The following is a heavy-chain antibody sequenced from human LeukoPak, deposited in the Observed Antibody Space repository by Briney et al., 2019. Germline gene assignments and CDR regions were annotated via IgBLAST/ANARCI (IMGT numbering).Heavy chain of an antibody. CDR2: MSSRGYPT. Sequence: GGSLRLSCLASGFTFSYYYMSWVRQAPGKGLEWISYMSSRGYPTYYAESVKGRFTISRDNAKNTLYLQMHNLRTDDTAVYFCARVGIALTSPFDYWGLGTLVAVSS. D-gene: IGHD1-1*01. V-gene: IGHV3-11*01. CDR1: GFTFSYYY. J-gene: IGHJ4*02. CDR3: ARVGIALTSPFDY.